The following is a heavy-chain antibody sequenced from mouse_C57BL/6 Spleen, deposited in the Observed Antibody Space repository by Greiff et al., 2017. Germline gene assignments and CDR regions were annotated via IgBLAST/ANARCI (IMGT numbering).Heavy chain of an antibody. Sequence: EVKLVESGGGLVQSGRSLRLSCATSGFTFSDFYMEWVRQAPGKGLEWIAARRNKANDYTTEYSASVKGRFIVSRDTSQSILYLQMNALRAEDTAIYYCARAYDGEPYWYFDVWGTGTTVTVSS. CDR2: RRNKANDYTT. CDR1: GFTFSDFY. J-gene: IGHJ1*03. V-gene: IGHV7-1*01. D-gene: IGHD2-14*01. CDR3: ARAYDGEPYWYFDV.